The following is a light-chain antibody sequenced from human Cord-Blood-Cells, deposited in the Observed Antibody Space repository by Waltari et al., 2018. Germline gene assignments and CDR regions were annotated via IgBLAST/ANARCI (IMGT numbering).Light chain of an antibody. J-gene: IGKJ2*01. V-gene: IGKV1-17*03. CDR3: LQHNSYPYT. CDR2: AAS. Sequence: SQLTQSPSAMIVSVGDRVTITCRASQGISNYLAWFQQKPGKVPKLLIYAASSSQSGVPSRFSGSGSGTEFTLTISSLQPEDFATYYCLQHNSYPYTFGQGTKLEIK. CDR1: QGISNY.